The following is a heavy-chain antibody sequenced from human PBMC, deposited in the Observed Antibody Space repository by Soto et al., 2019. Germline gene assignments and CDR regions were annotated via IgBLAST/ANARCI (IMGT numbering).Heavy chain of an antibody. CDR2: ISGNGIST. J-gene: IGHJ5*02. V-gene: IGHV3-23*01. Sequence: QPGGSLRLSCVASGITFVSRSSSWVRHAPWKWLEWVSAISGNGISTYYADSVRGRFTISRDNSENTLFLQMNRLRADNTAVYYCTRDAISLVRGTDNWFDLWGQRILVTGSS. CDR1: GITFVSRS. CDR3: TRDAISLVRGTDNWFDL. D-gene: IGHD3-10*01.